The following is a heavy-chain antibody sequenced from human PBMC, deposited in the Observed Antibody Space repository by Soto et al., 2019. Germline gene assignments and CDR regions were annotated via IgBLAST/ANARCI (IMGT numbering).Heavy chain of an antibody. V-gene: IGHV4-31*03. CDR2: IYYTGTT. Sequence: QVQLQESGPGLVKPSQTLSLTCTVSGGSISSGGTGSYWTWIRQLPGKGLEWIGYIYYTGTTYYTPSLKSRPTISIGPSENPFSLKLTSVTAADTAVYFCASGHDAYKVRYWGQGTLVTVSS. J-gene: IGHJ4*02. D-gene: IGHD1-1*01. CDR1: GGSISSGGTGSY. CDR3: ASGHDAYKVRY.